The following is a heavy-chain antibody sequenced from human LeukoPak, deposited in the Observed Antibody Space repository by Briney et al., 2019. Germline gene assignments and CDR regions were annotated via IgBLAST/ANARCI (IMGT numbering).Heavy chain of an antibody. V-gene: IGHV3-53*01. D-gene: IGHD2-21*02. CDR2: MYTGGTT. J-gene: IGHJ5*01. Sequence: GGSLRLSCAASGFSVSGTHMSWVRQAPGKGLEWVSAMYTGGTTYYADSPTGRFTVSRDTSRNTLFLHMDSLRAEDTAVYYCAKDEVTSGGGLASWGQGTLVIVSS. CDR1: GFSVSGTH. CDR3: AKDEVTSGGGLAS.